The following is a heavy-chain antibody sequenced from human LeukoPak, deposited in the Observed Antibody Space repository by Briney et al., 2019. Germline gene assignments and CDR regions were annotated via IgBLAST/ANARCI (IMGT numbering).Heavy chain of an antibody. V-gene: IGHV3-33*01. Sequence: GGSLRLSCTASGFNFGIYGMHWVRQAPGKGLEWVAVMWDDGTNEYYVESVKGRFTISRENAKNSLYLQMNSLRAGDTAVYYCARATGDYDAFDIWGQGTMVTVSS. CDR3: ARATGDYDAFDI. CDR2: MWDDGTNE. CDR1: GFNFGIYG. J-gene: IGHJ3*02. D-gene: IGHD4-17*01.